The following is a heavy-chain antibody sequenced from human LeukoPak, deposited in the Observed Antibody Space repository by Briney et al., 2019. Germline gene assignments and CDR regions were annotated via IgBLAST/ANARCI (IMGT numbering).Heavy chain of an antibody. J-gene: IGHJ6*03. D-gene: IGHD3-22*01. CDR1: GGSISSSSYY. CDR3: ARAVDPYDSSGYYRKYYYYYYMDV. CDR2: IYYSGST. Sequence: SETLSLTCTVSGGSISSSSYYWGWIRQPPRKGLEWIGSIYYSGSTYYNPSLKSRVTISVDTSKNQFSLKLSSVTAADTAVYYCARAVDPYDSSGYYRKYYYYYYMDVWGKGTTVTVSS. V-gene: IGHV4-39*07.